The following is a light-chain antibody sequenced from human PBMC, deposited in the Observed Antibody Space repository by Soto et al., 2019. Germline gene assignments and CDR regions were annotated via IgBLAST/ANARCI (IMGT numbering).Light chain of an antibody. J-gene: IGKJ1*01. CDR3: QQSYSRPRT. CDR2: DAS. CDR1: QSVSSY. Sequence: EIVLTQSPATLSLSPGERATLSCRASQSVSSYLAWYQQKPGQAPRLLIYDASNRATGIPARFSGSGYGTEFTLTISSLQPEDFATYFCQQSYSRPRTFGQGTKVDIK. V-gene: IGKV3-11*01.